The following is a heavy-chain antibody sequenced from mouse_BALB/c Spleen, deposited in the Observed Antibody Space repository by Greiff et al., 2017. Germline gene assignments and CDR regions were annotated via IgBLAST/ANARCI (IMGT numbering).Heavy chain of an antibody. CDR3: AREMITSAY. J-gene: IGHJ3*01. V-gene: IGHV5-4*02. CDR1: GFTFSDYY. CDR2: ISDGGSYT. Sequence: EVLLVESGGGLVKPGGSLKLSCAASGFTFSDYYMYWVRQTPEKRLEWVATISDGGSYTYYPDSVKGRFTISRDNAKNNLYLQMSSLKSEDTAMYYCAREMITSAYWGQGTLVTVSA. D-gene: IGHD2-4*01.